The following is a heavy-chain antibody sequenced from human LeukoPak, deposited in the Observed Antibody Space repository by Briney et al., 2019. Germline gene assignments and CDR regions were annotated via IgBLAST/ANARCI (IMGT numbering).Heavy chain of an antibody. CDR1: GFTVSTTY. CDR3: AKDGAVAGHFDT. J-gene: IGHJ4*02. CDR2: ISYDGSNK. D-gene: IGHD6-19*01. V-gene: IGHV3-30*18. Sequence: GGSLRLSCAASGFTVSTTYMSWVRQAPGKGLEWVAVISYDGSNKYYADSVKGRFTISRDNSKNTLYLQMNSLRAEDTAVYYCAKDGAVAGHFDTGAREPWSPSPQ.